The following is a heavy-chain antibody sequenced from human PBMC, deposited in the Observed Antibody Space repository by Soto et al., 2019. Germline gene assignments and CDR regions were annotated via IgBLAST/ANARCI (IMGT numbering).Heavy chain of an antibody. CDR3: ARDGAWRDYSNYGRD. Sequence: QVQLVQSGAEVKKPGASVKVSCKASGYTFTSYGISWVRQAPGQGLEWMGWISAYNGNTNYAQKLQGRVTMTTDTTTNKTKKKLRSLRSDDTAVYYCARDGAWRDYSNYGRDWGQGTLVTVSS. CDR1: GYTFTSYG. V-gene: IGHV1-18*01. D-gene: IGHD4-4*01. CDR2: ISAYNGNT. J-gene: IGHJ4*02.